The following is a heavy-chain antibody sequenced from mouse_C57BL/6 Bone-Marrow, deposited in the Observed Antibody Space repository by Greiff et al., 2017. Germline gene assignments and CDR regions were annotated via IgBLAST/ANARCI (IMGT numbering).Heavy chain of an antibody. CDR3: ARSSGYGSPLAS. D-gene: IGHD1-1*01. CDR2: IYPGDGDT. J-gene: IGHJ3*01. Sequence: QVQLKESGAELVKPGASVKISCKASGYAFSSYWMNWVKQRPGKGLEWIGQIYPGDGDTNYNGKFKGKATLTADKSSSTAYMQLSSLTSGDSAVYFCARSSGYGSPLASWGQGTLVTV. V-gene: IGHV1-80*01. CDR1: GYAFSSYW.